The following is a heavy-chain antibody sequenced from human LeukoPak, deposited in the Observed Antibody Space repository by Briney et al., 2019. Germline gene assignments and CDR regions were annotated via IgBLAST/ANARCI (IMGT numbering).Heavy chain of an antibody. CDR2: ISYGGIDK. V-gene: IGHV3-30*04. D-gene: IGHD3-3*01. Sequence: GGSLRLSCAASGFTFSNYAMNWVRQAPGEGLEWVGLISYGGIDKSYADSVKGRFTISRDSSKRTLYLQMNSLRAEDTAMYYCARESWSDSVALDIWGLGTMVIVSS. CDR3: ARESWSDSVALDI. CDR1: GFTFSNYA. J-gene: IGHJ3*02.